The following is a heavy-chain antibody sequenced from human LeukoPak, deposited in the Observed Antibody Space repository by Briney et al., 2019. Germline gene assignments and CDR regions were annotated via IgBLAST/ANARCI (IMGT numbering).Heavy chain of an antibody. CDR1: GDSISSSSYY. J-gene: IGHJ4*02. CDR2: IYYSGST. Sequence: SETLSLTCTVSGDSISSSSYYWGWIRQPPGRGLEWIGSIYYSGSTYYNPSLKSRVTISVDTSKNQFSLKLSSVTAADTAVYYCARLEAAARYFDYWGQGTLVTVSS. D-gene: IGHD6-6*01. CDR3: ARLEAAARYFDY. V-gene: IGHV4-39*01.